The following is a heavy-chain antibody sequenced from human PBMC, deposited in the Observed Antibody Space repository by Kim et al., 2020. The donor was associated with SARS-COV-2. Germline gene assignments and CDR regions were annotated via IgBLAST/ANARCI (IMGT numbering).Heavy chain of an antibody. CDR1: GFTFSSHA. J-gene: IGHJ4*02. CDR3: ARGVGVAGLDY. V-gene: IGHV3-30*04. D-gene: IGHD6-19*01. CDR2: ISYDGSNK. Sequence: GGSLRLSCAASGFTFSSHAMHWVRQAPGKGLEWVAIISYDGSNKFYADSVKGRFTISRYNSKNTLYLQMNSLRAEDTAVYYCARGVGVAGLDYWGQGTLV.